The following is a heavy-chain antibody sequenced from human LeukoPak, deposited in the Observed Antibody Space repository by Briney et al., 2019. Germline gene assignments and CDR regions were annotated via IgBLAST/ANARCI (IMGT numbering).Heavy chain of an antibody. V-gene: IGHV3-30-3*01. CDR2: ISYDGSNK. CDR3: AKDKGYSYDSSGYDY. Sequence: GGSLRLSCAASGFTFSSYAMHWVRQAPGKGLEWVAVISYDGSNKYYADSVKGRFTISRDNSKNTLYLQMNSLRAEDTAVYYCAKDKGYSYDSSGYDYWGQGTLVTVSS. CDR1: GFTFSSYA. J-gene: IGHJ4*02. D-gene: IGHD3-22*01.